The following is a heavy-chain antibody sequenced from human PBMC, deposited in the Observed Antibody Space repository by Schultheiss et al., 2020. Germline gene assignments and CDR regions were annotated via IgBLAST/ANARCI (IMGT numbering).Heavy chain of an antibody. J-gene: IGHJ4*02. V-gene: IGHV4-31*03. D-gene: IGHD3-3*01. CDR2: IYYSGST. Sequence: SKTLSLTCTVSGGSISSGGYYWSWIRQHPGKGLEWIGYIYYSGSTYYNPSLKSRVTISVDTSKNQFSLKLSSVTAADTAVYYCARHLKRKDDFDYWGQGTLVTVSS. CDR1: GGSISSGGYY. CDR3: ARHLKRKDDFDY.